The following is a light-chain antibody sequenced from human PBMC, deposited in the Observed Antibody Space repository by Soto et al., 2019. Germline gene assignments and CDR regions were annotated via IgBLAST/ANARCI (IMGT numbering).Light chain of an antibody. V-gene: IGLV2-8*01. CDR1: SSDVGGYNY. CDR2: EVS. CDR3: SSYAGNNKYV. J-gene: IGLJ1*01. Sequence: QSALTQPPSASGSPGQSVTISCTGTSSDVGGYNYVSWYQQHPGKAPKLMISEVSKRPSGVPDRFSGSKSGNTASLSVSGLQAEDEADYFCSSYAGNNKYVFGTGTQLTVL.